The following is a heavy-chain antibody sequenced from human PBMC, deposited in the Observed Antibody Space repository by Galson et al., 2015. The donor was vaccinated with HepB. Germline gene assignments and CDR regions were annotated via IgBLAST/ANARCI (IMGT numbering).Heavy chain of an antibody. Sequence: FLRLSCAASGFTFSSYGMHWVGRAPGKGLEWVAVISYDGSNKYYADSVKGRFTISRDNSKNTLYLQMNSLRAEDTAVYYCAKQGRIADIVVVPAAIGLDYWGQGTLVTVSS. CDR3: AKQGRIADIVVVPAAIGLDY. D-gene: IGHD2-2*02. CDR1: GFTFSSYG. V-gene: IGHV3-30*18. J-gene: IGHJ4*02. CDR2: ISYDGSNK.